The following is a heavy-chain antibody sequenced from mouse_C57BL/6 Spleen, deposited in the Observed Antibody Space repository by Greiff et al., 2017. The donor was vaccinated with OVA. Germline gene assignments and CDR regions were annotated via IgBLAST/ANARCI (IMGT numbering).Heavy chain of an antibody. Sequence: EVKLMESGGGLVQPKGSLKLSCAASGFSFNTYAMHWVRQAPGQGLEWVARIRSKSNNYTTYYADSVKDRFTISRAASESMLYLQMNNLTAEDTAMYYCVRGLRLDDWGKGTTLTVSS. D-gene: IGHD2-12*01. CDR3: VRGLRLDD. CDR2: IRSKSNNYTT. J-gene: IGHJ2*01. V-gene: IGHV10-1*01. CDR1: GFSFNTYA.